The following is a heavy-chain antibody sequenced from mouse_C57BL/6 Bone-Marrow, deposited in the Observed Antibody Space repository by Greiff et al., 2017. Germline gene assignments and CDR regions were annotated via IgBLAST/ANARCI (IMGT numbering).Heavy chain of an antibody. V-gene: IGHV1-54*01. CDR1: GYAFTNYL. CDR3: ARSGDYEVDY. D-gene: IGHD2-4*01. J-gene: IGHJ2*01. CDR2: INPGSGGT. Sequence: VQLQESGAELVRPGTSVKVSCKASGYAFTNYLIEWVKQRPGQGLEWIGVINPGSGGTNYNEKFKGKATLTADKSSSTAYMQLSSLTSEDSAVYFCARSGDYEVDYWGQGTTLTVSS.